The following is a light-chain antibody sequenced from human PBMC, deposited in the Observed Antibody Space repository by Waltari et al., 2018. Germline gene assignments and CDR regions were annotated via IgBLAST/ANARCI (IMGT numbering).Light chain of an antibody. J-gene: IGKJ3*01. V-gene: IGKV1-33*01. Sequence: DIQLTQSPSSLSASVGDRVTITCLASQAITNYLNWYQQRPGKAPNLLIHDASKLETGVPSRFSGSQSGTVFTLTISNLQPEDVGTYFCQRYDNLPIFAFGPGTKVDI. CDR3: QRYDNLPIFA. CDR2: DAS. CDR1: QAITNY.